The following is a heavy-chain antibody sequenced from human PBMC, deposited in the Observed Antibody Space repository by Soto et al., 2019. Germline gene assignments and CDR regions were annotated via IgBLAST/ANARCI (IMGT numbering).Heavy chain of an antibody. V-gene: IGHV3-30*18. CDR1: GFTFSSYG. CDR2: ISYDGSNK. Sequence: QVQLVESGGGVVQPGRSLRLSCAASGFTFSSYGMHWVRQAPGKGLEWVAVISYDGSNKYYADSVKGRFTISRDNSKNTLYLQMNSLRAEDTAVYYCAKVFGRGDSSGYYYPSDYWGQGTLDTVSS. CDR3: AKVFGRGDSSGYYYPSDY. J-gene: IGHJ4*02. D-gene: IGHD3-22*01.